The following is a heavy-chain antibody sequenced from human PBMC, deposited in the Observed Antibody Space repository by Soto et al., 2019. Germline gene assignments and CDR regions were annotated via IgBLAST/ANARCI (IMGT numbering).Heavy chain of an antibody. J-gene: IGHJ3*01. D-gene: IGHD2-2*02. CDR3: ARVKVPAAILGAFDL. Sequence: GASVKVSCKASGYTFSTYGITWVRQAPGQGLDWMGWINPLKGDTKSAANFQDRVTMTTDTSTRTAYMELGSLRSDDTAVYYCARVKVPAAILGAFDLWGQGTLVTVSS. CDR2: INPLKGDT. CDR1: GYTFSTYG. V-gene: IGHV1-18*01.